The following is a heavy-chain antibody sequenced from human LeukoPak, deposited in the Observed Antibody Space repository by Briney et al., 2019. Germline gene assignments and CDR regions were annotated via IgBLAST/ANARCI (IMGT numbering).Heavy chain of an antibody. V-gene: IGHV5-51*01. D-gene: IGHD5/OR15-5a*01. CDR1: GFDFTVHW. CDR3: TKLSPISKEGSSGMDV. J-gene: IGHJ6*02. Sequence: PGESLQISGKGSGFDFTVHWIAWVRQMPGKGLEGMGIICPGDSNTKYSPSFRGQVTISADKSITTAYLQWSSLQVSDTAMYYCTKLSPISKEGSSGMDVWGQGTTVTLSS. CDR2: ICPGDSNT.